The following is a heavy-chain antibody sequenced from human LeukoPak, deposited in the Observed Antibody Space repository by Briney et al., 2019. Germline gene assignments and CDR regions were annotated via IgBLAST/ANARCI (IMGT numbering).Heavy chain of an antibody. J-gene: IGHJ6*03. V-gene: IGHV1-2*02. CDR3: ARDRDYGDCRPPPYYYYMDV. Sequence: RASVKVSCKASGYTFTGYYMHWVRQAPGQGLEWMGWINPNSGGTNYAQKFQGRVTMTRDTSISTAFMELRRLRSDDTAVYYCARDRDYGDCRPPPYYYYMDVWGKGTTVNVSS. CDR2: INPNSGGT. D-gene: IGHD4-17*01. CDR1: GYTFTGYY.